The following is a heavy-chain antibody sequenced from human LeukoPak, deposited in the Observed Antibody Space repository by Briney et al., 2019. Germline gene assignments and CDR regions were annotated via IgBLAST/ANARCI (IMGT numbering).Heavy chain of an antibody. CDR3: ATGSSSSSVDY. V-gene: IGHV4-59*01. Sequence: PSETLSLTCTVSGVSFSSYYWTWIRQPPGKGLEWIGYIYYSGSTNYNPSLKSRVTMSLDTSKNQFSLKLTSVTAADTAVYYRATGSSSSSVDYWGQGTLVTVAS. CDR1: GVSFSSYY. J-gene: IGHJ4*02. CDR2: IYYSGST. D-gene: IGHD6-6*01.